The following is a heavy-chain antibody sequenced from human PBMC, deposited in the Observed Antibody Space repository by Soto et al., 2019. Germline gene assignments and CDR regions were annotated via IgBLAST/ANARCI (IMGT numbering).Heavy chain of an antibody. CDR2: ISYEGSNT. CDR3: ARVTPGNNLYYFSGLDF. D-gene: IGHD1-1*01. V-gene: IGHV3-30-3*01. CDR1: GFTFDTYG. J-gene: IGHJ6*02. Sequence: QVHLVESGGGVVQPGKSLRLSCVASGFTFDTYGIHWVRQAPGKGLQWVALISYEGSNTYYADSVRGRFTISRDNSKNAPYLQMNTLRPEYTGVYYCARVTPGNNLYYFSGLDFWGQGTSVTVSS.